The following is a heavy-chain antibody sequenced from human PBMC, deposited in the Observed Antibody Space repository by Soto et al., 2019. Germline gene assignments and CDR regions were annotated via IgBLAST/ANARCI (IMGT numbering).Heavy chain of an antibody. CDR1: GFRFSGYA. Sequence: EVQLLESGGGLVQPGGSLRLSCAASGFRFSGYAMNWVRQAPGKGLEWVSVISGNGDTTFYADSVKGRLTISRDNSRNTLYLQMNSMRADDTAVYYCAKKSYCCAGDRGPVDIWGQGTMVTVSS. D-gene: IGHD3-10*01. CDR2: ISGNGDTT. V-gene: IGHV3-23*01. J-gene: IGHJ3*02. CDR3: AKKSYCCAGDRGPVDI.